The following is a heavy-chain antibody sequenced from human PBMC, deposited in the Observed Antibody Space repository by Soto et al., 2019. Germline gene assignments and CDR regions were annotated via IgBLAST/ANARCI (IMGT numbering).Heavy chain of an antibody. D-gene: IGHD4-17*01. Sequence: EVQLVESGGGLVQPGGSLRLSCAASGFTFSSYSMNWVRQAPGKGLEWVSYISSSSTIYYADSVKGRFTISRDNAKNSLYRQRNSLRAEDTAVYYCARDLNYGLFDYWGQGTLVTVSS. J-gene: IGHJ4*02. CDR3: ARDLNYGLFDY. V-gene: IGHV3-48*01. CDR2: ISSSSTI. CDR1: GFTFSSYS.